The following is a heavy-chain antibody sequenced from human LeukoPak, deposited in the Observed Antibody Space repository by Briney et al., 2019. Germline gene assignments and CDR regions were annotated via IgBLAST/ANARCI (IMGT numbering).Heavy chain of an antibody. J-gene: IGHJ4*02. D-gene: IGHD1-26*01. Sequence: SETVSCKASGYTFTGYYMHWVRQAPGQGLEWMGRINPNSGGTNYAQKFQGRITMTRDTSISTAHMELSRLRYDDTAVYYCARGGSYNFDYWGQGTLVTVSS. CDR1: GYTFTGYY. CDR3: ARGGSYNFDY. CDR2: INPNSGGT. V-gene: IGHV1-2*06.